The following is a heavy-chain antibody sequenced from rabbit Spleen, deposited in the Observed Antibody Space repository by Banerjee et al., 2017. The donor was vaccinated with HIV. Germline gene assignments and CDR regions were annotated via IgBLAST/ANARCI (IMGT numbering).Heavy chain of an antibody. CDR3: ARELAGVIGWNLNL. CDR1: GFDFSRVYD. Sequence: QQLVESGGGLVKPGASLTLTCKASGFDFSRVYDMCAFRQDPGEGMEWIGCIYTGNVKTYYASCAKGRFTISKTSSTPVTLQMSSLTAADTATYFCARELAGVIGWNLNLWGQGTLFSV. J-gene: IGHJ4*01. D-gene: IGHD4-1*01. CDR2: IYTGNVKT. V-gene: IGHV1S40*01.